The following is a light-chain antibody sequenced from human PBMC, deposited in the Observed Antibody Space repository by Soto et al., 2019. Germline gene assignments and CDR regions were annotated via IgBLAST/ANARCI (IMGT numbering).Light chain of an antibody. J-gene: IGLJ3*02. V-gene: IGLV2-14*01. CDR1: SSDVGGYNY. Sequence: QSVLTQPASVSGSPGQSITISCTGTSSDVGGYNYVSWYQQHPGKAPKLMIYDVSNRPSGVSNRFSGSKSGNTAFLTISGLQAEDEADYYCSSYTSSSTWVFGGGTKVTVL. CDR3: SSYTSSSTWV. CDR2: DVS.